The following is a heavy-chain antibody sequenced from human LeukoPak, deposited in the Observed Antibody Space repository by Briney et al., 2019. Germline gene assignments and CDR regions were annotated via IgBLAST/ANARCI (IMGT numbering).Heavy chain of an antibody. CDR2: IKEDGSER. Sequence: GGSLRLSCAASGFTFRSYWMSWVRQAPGKGLEWVANIKEDGSERYYVDSVKGRFTISRDNAKNSVYLQMNSLRAEDTAVYYCARDHRYGGLFDSWGQGILVTVSS. CDR1: GFTFRSYW. D-gene: IGHD1-1*01. V-gene: IGHV3-7*01. J-gene: IGHJ4*02. CDR3: ARDHRYGGLFDS.